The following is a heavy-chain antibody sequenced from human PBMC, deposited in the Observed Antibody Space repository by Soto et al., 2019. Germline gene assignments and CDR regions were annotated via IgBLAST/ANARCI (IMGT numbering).Heavy chain of an antibody. CDR2: IIPIFGTA. CDR1: GGTFSSYA. CDR3: ARENYYDSSGYLDY. J-gene: IGHJ4*02. V-gene: IGHV1-69*13. D-gene: IGHD3-22*01. Sequence: SVKVSCKASGGTFSSYAISWVRQAPGQGLEWMGGIIPIFGTANYAQKFQGRVTITADESTSTAYMELSSLRSEDTAVYYCARENYYDSSGYLDYWGQGTLVTVSS.